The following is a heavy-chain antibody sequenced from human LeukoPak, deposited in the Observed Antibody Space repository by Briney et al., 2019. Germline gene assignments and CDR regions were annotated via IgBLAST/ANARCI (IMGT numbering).Heavy chain of an antibody. J-gene: IGHJ5*02. D-gene: IGHD3-10*01. CDR1: GYTFTSYY. V-gene: IGHV1-46*01. CDR2: INPSGGST. CDR3: ATIPLAMVRGVINWFDP. Sequence: GASVKVSCKASGYTFTSYYMHWVRQAPGQGLEWMGIINPSGGSTSYAQKFQGRVTMTRDMSTSTDYMELSSLRSEDTAVYYCATIPLAMVRGVINWFDPWGQGTLVTVSS.